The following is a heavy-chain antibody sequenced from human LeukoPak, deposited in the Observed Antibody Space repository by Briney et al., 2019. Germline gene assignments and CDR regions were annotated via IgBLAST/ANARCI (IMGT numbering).Heavy chain of an antibody. Sequence: GRSLRLSCAASGFTVSSNYMSWVRQAPGKGLEWVSVIYSGGSTYYADSVKGRFTISRDNSKNTLYLQMNSLRAEDTAVYYCARTPGYCSGGSCSPVMFDYWGQGTLVTVSS. J-gene: IGHJ4*02. CDR2: IYSGGST. V-gene: IGHV3-66*01. D-gene: IGHD2-15*01. CDR3: ARTPGYCSGGSCSPVMFDY. CDR1: GFTVSSNY.